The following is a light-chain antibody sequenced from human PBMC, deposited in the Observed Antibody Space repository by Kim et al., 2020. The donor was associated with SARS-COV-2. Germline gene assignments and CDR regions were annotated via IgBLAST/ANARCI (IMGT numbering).Light chain of an antibody. Sequence: SYELTQPPSVSVSPGQTASITCSGYKLGDKYVSWYQHKPGQSPVVVIYQDNQRPSGIPERFSGSNSGNTATLTISGTQAMDEADYYCQAWDSSTHNYVFGAGTKVTV. CDR2: QDN. V-gene: IGLV3-1*01. CDR1: KLGDKY. J-gene: IGLJ1*01. CDR3: QAWDSSTHNYV.